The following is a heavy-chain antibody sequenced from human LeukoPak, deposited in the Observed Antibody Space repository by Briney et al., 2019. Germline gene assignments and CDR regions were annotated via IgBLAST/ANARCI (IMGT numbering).Heavy chain of an antibody. Sequence: PGGSLRLSCAASGFTFSSYAMHWVRQAPGKGLEWVAVISYDGSNKYYADSVKGRFTISRDNSKNTLYLQMNSLRAEDTAVYYCARATHTGYFDYWGQGTLVTVSS. J-gene: IGHJ4*02. V-gene: IGHV3-30*04. CDR3: ARATHTGYFDY. CDR2: ISYDGSNK. CDR1: GFTFSSYA.